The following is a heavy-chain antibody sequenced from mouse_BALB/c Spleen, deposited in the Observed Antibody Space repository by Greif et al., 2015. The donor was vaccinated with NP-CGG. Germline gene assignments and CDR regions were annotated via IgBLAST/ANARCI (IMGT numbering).Heavy chain of an antibody. CDR1: GYTFTSYW. V-gene: IGHV1-7*01. Sequence: VQLQQSGAELAKPGASVKMSCKASGYTFTSYWMHWVKQRPGQGLEWIGYINPSTGYTEYNQKLKDKATLTADKSSSTAYMQLSSLTSEDSAVYYCARYYYAMDYWGQGTSDTVSS. J-gene: IGHJ4*01. CDR3: ARYYYAMDY. CDR2: INPSTGYT.